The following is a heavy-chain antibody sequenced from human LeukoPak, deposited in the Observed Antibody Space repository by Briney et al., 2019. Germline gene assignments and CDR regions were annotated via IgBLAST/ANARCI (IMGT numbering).Heavy chain of an antibody. D-gene: IGHD6-13*01. CDR2: IYTSGST. CDR1: GGSISSGGYY. CDR3: ARVGSSWYYFDY. Sequence: SETLSLTCTVSGGSISSGGYYWSWIRQPAGKGLEWIGRIYTSGSTNYNPSLKSRVTISVDTSKNQFSLKLSSVTAADTAVYYCARVGSSWYYFDYWGQGTLVTVSS. J-gene: IGHJ4*02. V-gene: IGHV4-61*02.